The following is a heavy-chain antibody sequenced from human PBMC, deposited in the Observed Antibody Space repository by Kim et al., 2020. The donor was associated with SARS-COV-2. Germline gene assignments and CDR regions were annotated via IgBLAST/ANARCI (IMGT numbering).Heavy chain of an antibody. D-gene: IGHD6-19*01. Sequence: SETLSLTCTVSGGSISSYYWNWIRQPPGKGLEWIGCINYSGSTNYNPSLKSRVTISLDTSKNQFSLKLSSVTAADTAVYYCARRGCMDVWGKGTTVTVSS. CDR2: INYSGST. J-gene: IGHJ6*03. CDR1: GGSISSYY. V-gene: IGHV4-59*08. CDR3: ARRGCMDV.